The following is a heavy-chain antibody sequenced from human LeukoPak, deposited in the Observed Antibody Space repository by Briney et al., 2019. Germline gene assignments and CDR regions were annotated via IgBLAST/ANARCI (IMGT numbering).Heavy chain of an antibody. J-gene: IGHJ6*02. V-gene: IGHV1-8*01. CDR1: GYTFTTYD. CDR2: MSPNSDDT. CDR3: ARGRYSRYYGLDV. Sequence: ASVKVSCEASGYTFTTYDINWVRQAPGQGLEWMGWMSPNSDDTGFAQKFQGRVTMTRNTSISTAYMELGSLRSEDTAVYYCARGRYSRYYGLDVWGQGTTVTVSS. D-gene: IGHD6-13*01.